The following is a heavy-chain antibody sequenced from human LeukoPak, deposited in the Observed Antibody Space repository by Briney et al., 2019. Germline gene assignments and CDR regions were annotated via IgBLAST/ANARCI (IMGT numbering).Heavy chain of an antibody. D-gene: IGHD4-17*01. CDR1: GVSITSTSW. J-gene: IGHJ4*02. CDR2: IHHSGST. Sequence: SGTLSLACAVSGVSITSTSWWSWVRQPPGKGLEWIGEIHHSGSTNYNPSLKSRVTISVDRSKNQFSLKLNSVTAADTAVYYCARHDYGDPTSGLNYWGQGTLVTVSS. V-gene: IGHV4-4*02. CDR3: ARHDYGDPTSGLNY.